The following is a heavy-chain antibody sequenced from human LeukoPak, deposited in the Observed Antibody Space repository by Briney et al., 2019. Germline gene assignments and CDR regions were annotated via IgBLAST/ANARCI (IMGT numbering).Heavy chain of an antibody. CDR2: IYYSGNT. Sequence: SETLSLTCTVSGGSISSSSYYWGWIRQPPGKGLGWIGSIYYSGNTYYNPSLKSRVTISVDTSKNQFSLKLSSVTAADTAVYYCARATRSGDGSGSYRAWFDPWGQGTLVTVSS. CDR3: ARATRSGDGSGSYRAWFDP. V-gene: IGHV4-39*07. J-gene: IGHJ5*02. D-gene: IGHD3-10*01. CDR1: GGSISSSSYY.